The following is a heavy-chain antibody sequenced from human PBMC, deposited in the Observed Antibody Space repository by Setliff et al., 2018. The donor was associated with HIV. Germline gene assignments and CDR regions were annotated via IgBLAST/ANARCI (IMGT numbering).Heavy chain of an antibody. CDR2: INHSGGT. J-gene: IGHJ4*02. CDR3: ARSIVPVASGYYYFEY. D-gene: IGHD3-3*01. Sequence: PSETLSLTCAVYGESFSAYNWTWIRQPPGKGLEWIGEINHSGGTNYNPSLKRRVTISVDTSKNQFSLRLSSVAAGDTAVYYCARSIVPVASGYYYFEYWGQGTLVTVSS. V-gene: IGHV4-34*01. CDR1: GESFSAYN.